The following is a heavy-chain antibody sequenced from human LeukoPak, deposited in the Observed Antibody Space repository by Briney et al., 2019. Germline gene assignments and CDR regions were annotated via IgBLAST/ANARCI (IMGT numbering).Heavy chain of an antibody. CDR1: EYTFTNYY. D-gene: IGHD3-10*01. CDR2: INPNSGGT. Sequence: ASVKVSCKASEYTFTNYYMHWVRQAPGQGLEWMGWINPNSGGTNYAQKFQGRVTMTRDTSISTAYMELRSLRSDDTAVYYCARGGYYYGSGSYDFDYWGQGTLVTVSS. V-gene: IGHV1-2*02. CDR3: ARGGYYYGSGSYDFDY. J-gene: IGHJ4*02.